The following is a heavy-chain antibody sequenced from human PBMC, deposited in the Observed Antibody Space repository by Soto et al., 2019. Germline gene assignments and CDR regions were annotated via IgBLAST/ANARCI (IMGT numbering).Heavy chain of an antibody. V-gene: IGHV3-48*02. CDR1: GFTFSSYS. D-gene: IGHD6-13*01. Sequence: GGSLRLSCAASGFTFSSYSMNWVRQAPGKGLEWVSYISSSSSTMYYADSVKGRFTISRDNAKNSLYLQMNSLRDEDTAVYYCARDPYSSSRFNSDYWGQGTLVTVSS. CDR3: ARDPYSSSRFNSDY. CDR2: ISSSSSTM. J-gene: IGHJ4*02.